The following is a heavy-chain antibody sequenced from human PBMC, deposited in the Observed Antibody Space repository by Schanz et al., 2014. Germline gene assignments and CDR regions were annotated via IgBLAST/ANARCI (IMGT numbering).Heavy chain of an antibody. CDR3: ARAHGNNWYGKGLDY. CDR2: ISSSGSYI. CDR1: GFTVSSNH. Sequence: EQLVESGGGLVQPGRSLRLSCAVSGFTVSSNHMSWVRQAPGKGLEWVSSISSSGSYIHYADSVKGRFTISRDNAKNTLYLQMNSLRAEDTAVYFCARAHGNNWYGKGLDYWGQGTQVTVSS. D-gene: IGHD1-1*01. J-gene: IGHJ4*02. V-gene: IGHV3-21*01.